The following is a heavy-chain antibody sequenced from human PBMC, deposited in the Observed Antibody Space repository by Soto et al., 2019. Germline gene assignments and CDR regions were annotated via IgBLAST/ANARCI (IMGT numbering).Heavy chain of an antibody. CDR3: ARSRVTYYYDRSAFDI. CDR1: GGTFSSYA. CDR2: IIPIFGTA. V-gene: IGHV1-69*01. Sequence: VQSGAEVKKPGSSVKVSCKASGGTFSSYAISWVRQAPGQGLEWMGGIIPIFGTANYAQKFQGRVTITADESTSTAYMELSSLRSEDTAVYYCARSRVTYYYDRSAFDIWGQGTMVTVSS. D-gene: IGHD3-22*01. J-gene: IGHJ3*02.